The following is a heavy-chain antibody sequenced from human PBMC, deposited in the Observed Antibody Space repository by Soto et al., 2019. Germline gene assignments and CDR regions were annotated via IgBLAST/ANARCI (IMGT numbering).Heavy chain of an antibody. Sequence: GGSLRLSCAASGFTFSIYAVSWVRQAPGKGLEWVSVIRGNGGPTYYADSVKGRFTISRDNSENTLSLQMNSLRTEDTATYYCARRQAPEGSGMFSMDVWGKGTTVTVSS. J-gene: IGHJ6*03. D-gene: IGHD3-10*01. V-gene: IGHV3-23*01. CDR2: IRGNGGPT. CDR1: GFTFSIYA. CDR3: ARRQAPEGSGMFSMDV.